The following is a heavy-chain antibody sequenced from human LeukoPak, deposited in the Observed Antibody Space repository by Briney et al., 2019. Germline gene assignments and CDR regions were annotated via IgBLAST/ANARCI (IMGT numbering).Heavy chain of an antibody. CDR3: ARGGVTNTHFDY. V-gene: IGHV3-7*03. CDR1: GFTFSTYW. Sequence: PGGSLRLSCAASGFTFSTYWMSWVRQAPGKGLEWVANIKQDGSEKYYVDSVKGRFTISRDNAKNSLYLQMNSVRAEDTAVYYCARGGVTNTHFDYWGQGTLVTVSS. D-gene: IGHD2-21*02. CDR2: IKQDGSEK. J-gene: IGHJ4*02.